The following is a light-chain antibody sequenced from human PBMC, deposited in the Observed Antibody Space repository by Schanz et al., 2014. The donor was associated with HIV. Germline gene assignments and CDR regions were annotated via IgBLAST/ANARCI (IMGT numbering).Light chain of an antibody. CDR1: QSVSSSY. J-gene: IGKJ4*01. CDR2: ATS. CDR3: QYFGNSGGT. V-gene: IGKV3-20*01. Sequence: EIVLTQSPGTLSLSPGEVGTLSCRASQSVSSSYLAWYQQKPGQAPRLVIYATSTRAAGIPDRFSGTGSGTDFTLTISSLEPEDFAVYYCQYFGNSGGTFGGGTKVEIK.